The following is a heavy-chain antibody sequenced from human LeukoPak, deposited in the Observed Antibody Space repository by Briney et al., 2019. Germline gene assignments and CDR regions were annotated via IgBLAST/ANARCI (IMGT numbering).Heavy chain of an antibody. Sequence: GGSLRLSCAASGFTVSSNSMTWVRQAPGKGLEWVSVIYSGGSTYSADSVKGRFTISRDNSKNTLYLQMNSLRAEDTAVYYCARLEFRYFDYWGQGPLVTVSS. D-gene: IGHD3-3*01. J-gene: IGHJ4*02. V-gene: IGHV3-53*01. CDR1: GFTVSSNS. CDR2: IYSGGST. CDR3: ARLEFRYFDY.